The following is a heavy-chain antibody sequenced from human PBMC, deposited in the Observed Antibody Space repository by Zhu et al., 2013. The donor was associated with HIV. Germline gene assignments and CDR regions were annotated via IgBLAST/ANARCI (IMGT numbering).Heavy chain of an antibody. V-gene: IGHV1-69*01. CDR3: ARDGAEIAVAGRRYFDL. D-gene: IGHD6-19*01. CDR1: GGTFSSYA. Sequence: VQLVQSGAEVKKPGSSVKVSCKASGGTFSSYAISWVRQAPGQGLEWMGGIIPIFGTANYAQKFQGRVTITADESTSTAYMELSSLRSEDTAVYYCARDGAEIAVAGRRYFDLWGRGTLVTVSS. J-gene: IGHJ2*01. CDR2: IIPIFGTA.